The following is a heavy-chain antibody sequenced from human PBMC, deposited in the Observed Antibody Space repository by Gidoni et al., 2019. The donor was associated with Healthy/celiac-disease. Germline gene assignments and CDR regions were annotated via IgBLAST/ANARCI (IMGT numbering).Heavy chain of an antibody. CDR1: GYSISSGYY. CDR2: IYHSGST. J-gene: IGHJ4*02. CDR3: ARWPQLGYDFWSGYYPNEPNFDY. V-gene: IGHV4-38-2*01. D-gene: IGHD3-3*01. Sequence: QVQLQESGQGLVKPSETLSLTCAVSGYSISSGYYWGWIRQPPGKGLEWIGSIYHSGSTYYNPPLKIRVTISVDTSKNHFSLKLSSVTAADTAVYYCARWPQLGYDFWSGYYPNEPNFDYWGQGTLVTVSS.